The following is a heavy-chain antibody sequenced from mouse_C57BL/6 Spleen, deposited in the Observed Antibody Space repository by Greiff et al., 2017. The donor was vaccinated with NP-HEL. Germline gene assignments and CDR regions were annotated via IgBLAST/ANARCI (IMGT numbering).Heavy chain of an antibody. D-gene: IGHD3-1*01. CDR1: GYSITSGYY. CDR2: ISYDGSN. Sequence: DVQLQESGPGLVKPSQSLSLTCSVTGYSITSGYYWNWIRQFPGNKLEWMGYISYDGSNNYNPYLKNRISITRDTSKNQFFLKLNSVTTEDTATYDCARGYAPYAMDYWGQGTSVTVSS. CDR3: ARGYAPYAMDY. J-gene: IGHJ4*01. V-gene: IGHV3-6*01.